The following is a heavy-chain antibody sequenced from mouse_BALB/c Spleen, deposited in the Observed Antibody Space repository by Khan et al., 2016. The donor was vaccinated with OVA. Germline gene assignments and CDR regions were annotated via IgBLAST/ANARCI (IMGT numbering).Heavy chain of an antibody. CDR1: GFSLTNYG. J-gene: IGHJ4*01. Sequence: VQLQESGPGLVAPSQSLSITCTISGFSLTNYGVHWVRQPPGKGLEWLVVIWSDGSTTYNSALKCRLTINKDNSKSQVFLKMNSLQTDDTAMYFCARQPYYHYNVMDYWGQGTSVTVSS. V-gene: IGHV2-6-1*01. CDR2: IWSDGST. CDR3: ARQPYYHYNVMDY. D-gene: IGHD2-10*01.